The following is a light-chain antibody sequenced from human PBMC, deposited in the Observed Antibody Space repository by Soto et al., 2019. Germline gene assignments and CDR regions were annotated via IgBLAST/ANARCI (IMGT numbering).Light chain of an antibody. V-gene: IGKV1-39*01. CDR3: QRHETYPLT. CDR2: AAS. CDR1: QSIILY. Sequence: IQLTQSPSSLSASVGDRVTITCRASQSIILYLNWYQEKPGKAPKLLMYAASSLQSGVPSRFSGSRSGTEFTLTISSLQPDDFATYYCQRHETYPLTFGGGTKVDIK. J-gene: IGKJ4*01.